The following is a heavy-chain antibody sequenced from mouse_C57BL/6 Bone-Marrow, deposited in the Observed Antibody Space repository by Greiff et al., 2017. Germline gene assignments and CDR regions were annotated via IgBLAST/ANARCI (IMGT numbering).Heavy chain of an antibody. V-gene: IGHV1-50*01. CDR2: IDPSDSYT. D-gene: IGHD1-1*01. Sequence: VKLQQPGAELVKPGASVKLSCKASGYTFTSYWMQWVKQRPGQGLEWIGEIDPSDSYTNYNQKFKGKATLTVDTASSTAYMQLSSLTSEDSAVYYCESGGTTVVAEACWCEGTLVTVSA. J-gene: IGHJ3*01. CDR3: ESGGTTVVAEAC. CDR1: GYTFTSYW.